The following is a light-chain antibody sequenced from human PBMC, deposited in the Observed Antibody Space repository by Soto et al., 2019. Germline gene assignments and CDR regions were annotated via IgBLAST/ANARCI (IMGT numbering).Light chain of an antibody. CDR3: QEYNTLPWT. J-gene: IGKJ1*01. CDR2: GAS. Sequence: ETLMTQSPATLSVSPGERATLSCRASQSVNNNLAWYQQKLGQAPRVLLYGASHRATGIPARFTGSGSGTEFILAITRLQSEDSAVYYCQEYNTLPWTFGQGTKVEFK. CDR1: QSVNNN. V-gene: IGKV3-15*01.